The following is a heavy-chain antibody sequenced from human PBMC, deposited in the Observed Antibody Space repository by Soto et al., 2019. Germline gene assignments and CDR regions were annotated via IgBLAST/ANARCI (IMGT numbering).Heavy chain of an antibody. CDR2: IIPIFGTA. Sequence: QVQLVQSGAEVKKPGSSVKVSCKASGGTFSSYAISWVRQAPGQGLEWMGGIIPIFGTANYAQKFQGRVKITADEHTSPAYMELSRLRAQDTAVYYCAREARPIVGVDRDGMAVWGQGTTVTVCS. CDR3: AREARPIVGVDRDGMAV. CDR1: GGTFSSYA. J-gene: IGHJ6*02. V-gene: IGHV1-69*12. D-gene: IGHD3-3*01.